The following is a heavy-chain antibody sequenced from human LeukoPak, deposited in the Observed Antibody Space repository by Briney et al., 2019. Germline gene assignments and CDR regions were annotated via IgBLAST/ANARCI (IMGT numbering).Heavy chain of an antibody. CDR2: ISYDRSNE. V-gene: IGHV3-30-3*01. D-gene: IGHD5-18*01. CDR3: ARVGIQLMFDY. Sequence: GGSLRLSCAASGFTFSSYAMHWVRQSPGKGLGWVAVISYDRSNEYYADSVKGRFTISRDNSQNTLYLQMNSLRAEDTAVYYCARVGIQLMFDYWGQGTLVTVSS. CDR1: GFTFSSYA. J-gene: IGHJ4*02.